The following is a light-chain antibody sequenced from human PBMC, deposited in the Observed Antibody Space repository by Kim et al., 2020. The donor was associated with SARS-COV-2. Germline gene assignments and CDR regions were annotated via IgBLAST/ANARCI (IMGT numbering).Light chain of an antibody. CDR2: YDS. CDR1: NIGSTT. Sequence: PGDTARITCRRNNIGSTTFHWYQQMPGQAPVLVIFYDSDRPSGIPERLSGSNSGDTATLTISRVGAGDEADYYCQVWDTASDHVVFGGGTQLTVL. J-gene: IGLJ2*01. CDR3: QVWDTASDHVV. V-gene: IGLV3-21*04.